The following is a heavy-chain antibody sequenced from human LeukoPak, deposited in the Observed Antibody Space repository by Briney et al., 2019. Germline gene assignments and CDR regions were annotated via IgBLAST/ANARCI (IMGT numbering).Heavy chain of an antibody. D-gene: IGHD6-19*01. Sequence: ASVKVSCKASGGTFSSYAISWVRQALGQGLEWMGGIIPIFGTANYAQKFQGRVTITADKSTSTAYMELSSLRSEDTAVYYCARGDSSGRFDYWGQGTLVTVSS. CDR2: IIPIFGTA. CDR3: ARGDSSGRFDY. CDR1: GGTFSSYA. J-gene: IGHJ4*02. V-gene: IGHV1-69*06.